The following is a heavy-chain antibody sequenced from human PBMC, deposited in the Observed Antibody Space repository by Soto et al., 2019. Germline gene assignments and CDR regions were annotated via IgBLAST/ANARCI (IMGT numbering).Heavy chain of an antibody. D-gene: IGHD3-10*01. CDR2: ISAYNGNT. V-gene: IGHV1-18*01. J-gene: IGHJ6*02. CDR3: ATGRRITMVQSPPYYYGMDV. CDR1: GYTFTSYG. Sequence: ASVKVSCKASGYTFTSYGISWVRQAPGQGLEWMGWISAYNGNTNYAQKLQGRVTMTTDTSTDTAYMELSSLRSEDTAVYYCATGRRITMVQSPPYYYGMDVWGQGTTVTVSS.